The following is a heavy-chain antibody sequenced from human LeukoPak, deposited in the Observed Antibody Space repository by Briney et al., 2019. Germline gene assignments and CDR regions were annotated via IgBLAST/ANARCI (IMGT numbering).Heavy chain of an antibody. V-gene: IGHV3-23*01. J-gene: IGHJ4*02. D-gene: IGHD3-22*01. CDR1: GFTFSSYA. CDR3: ARYYYDSSGYYSNYFDY. CDR2: ISGSGGST. Sequence: GGSLRLSCAASGFTFSSYAMSWVRQAPGKGLEWVSAISGSGGSTYYADSVKGRFTISRDNSKNTLYLQMTSLRAEDTAVYYCARYYYDSSGYYSNYFDYWGQGTLVTVSS.